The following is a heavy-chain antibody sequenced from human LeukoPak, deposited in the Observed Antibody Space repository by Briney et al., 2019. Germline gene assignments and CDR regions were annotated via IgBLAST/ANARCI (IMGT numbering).Heavy chain of an antibody. J-gene: IGHJ4*02. CDR1: GYTFTSYY. CDR3: ARDHHRGALEWLFIGY. D-gene: IGHD3-3*01. Sequence: ASVKVSCKASGYTFTSYYMHWVRQAPGQGLEWMGIINPSGGSTSYAQKFQGRVTMTRDTSTSTVYMELSSLRSEDTAVYYCARDHHRGALEWLFIGYWGQGTLVTVSS. CDR2: INPSGGST. V-gene: IGHV1-46*01.